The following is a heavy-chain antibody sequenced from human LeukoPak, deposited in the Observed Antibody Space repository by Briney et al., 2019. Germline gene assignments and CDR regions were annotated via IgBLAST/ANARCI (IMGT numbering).Heavy chain of an antibody. V-gene: IGHV1-46*01. Sequence: ASVTVSCKASGYTFTSYYMHWVRQALGQGLEWMGIINPSGGSTSYAQKFQGRVTMTRDTSTSTVYMELSSLRSEDTAVYYCARGGGGYDLDYWGQGTLVTVSS. CDR3: ARGGGGYDLDY. D-gene: IGHD5-12*01. CDR2: INPSGGST. CDR1: GYTFTSYY. J-gene: IGHJ4*02.